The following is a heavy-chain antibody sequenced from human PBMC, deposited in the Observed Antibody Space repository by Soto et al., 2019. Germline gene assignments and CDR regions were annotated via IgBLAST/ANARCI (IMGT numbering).Heavy chain of an antibody. V-gene: IGHV1-18*01. CDR3: ARVSAENYGDSYGMDV. D-gene: IGHD4-17*01. Sequence: QVQLVQSGAEVKKPGASVKVSCKASGYTFTSYGISWVRQAPGQGLEWMGWISAYNGNTNYAQKLQGRVTMTTDTSTRTAYMELRSLRSDDTAVYYCARVSAENYGDSYGMDVWGQGTTVTVSS. J-gene: IGHJ6*02. CDR1: GYTFTSYG. CDR2: ISAYNGNT.